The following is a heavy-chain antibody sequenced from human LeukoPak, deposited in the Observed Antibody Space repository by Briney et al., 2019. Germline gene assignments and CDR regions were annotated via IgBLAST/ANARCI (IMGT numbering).Heavy chain of an antibody. J-gene: IGHJ4*02. V-gene: IGHV4-34*01. D-gene: IGHD3-3*01. Sequence: SETLSLTCAVYGGSFSGYYWSWIRQPPGKGLEWIGEINHSGSTNYNPSLKSRVTISVDTSKNQFSLKLSSVTAADTAVYYCARAIGSRFLEWLFYFDYWDQGTLVTVSS. CDR2: INHSGST. CDR1: GGSFSGYY. CDR3: ARAIGSRFLEWLFYFDY.